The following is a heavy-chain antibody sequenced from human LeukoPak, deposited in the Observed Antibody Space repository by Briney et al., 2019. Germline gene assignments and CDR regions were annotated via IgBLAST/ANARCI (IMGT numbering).Heavy chain of an antibody. CDR3: ARGKREKSYYDYVWGSYRYTGSDY. CDR1: GYTFTSYD. D-gene: IGHD3-16*02. J-gene: IGHJ4*02. Sequence: ASVKVSCKASGYTFTSYDINWVRRATGQGLEWMGWMNPNSGNTGYAQKFQGRVTMTRNTSISTAYMELSSLRSEDTAVYYCARGKREKSYYDYVWGSYRYTGSDYWGQGTLVTVSS. CDR2: MNPNSGNT. V-gene: IGHV1-8*01.